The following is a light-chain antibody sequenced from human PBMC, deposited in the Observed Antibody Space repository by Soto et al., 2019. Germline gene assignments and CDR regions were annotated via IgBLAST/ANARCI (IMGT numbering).Light chain of an antibody. CDR2: EGS. CDR3: CSYAGSSTFFYV. Sequence: QSVLTHAACVSGCPGQSITISCTGTSSDVGSYNLVSWYQQHPGKAPKLMIYEGSKRPSGVSNRSSGSKSGNTASLTISGLQAEDEADYYCCSYAGSSTFFYVLGTGTKVTVL. V-gene: IGLV2-23*03. CDR1: SSDVGSYNL. J-gene: IGLJ1*01.